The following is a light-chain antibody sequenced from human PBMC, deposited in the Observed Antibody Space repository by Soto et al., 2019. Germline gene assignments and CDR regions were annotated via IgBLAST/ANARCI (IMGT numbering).Light chain of an antibody. CDR2: DAS. CDR3: QQYNSYST. CDR1: QSIGTW. Sequence: DIQMTQSPSTLSASVGDRVTITCRASQSIGTWLAWYQQKVGGAPNLLIYDASRLESGVPSRFSGSGSETEFTLTISSLQPDDFATYYCQQYNSYSTFGPGTKVDIK. V-gene: IGKV1-5*01. J-gene: IGKJ1*01.